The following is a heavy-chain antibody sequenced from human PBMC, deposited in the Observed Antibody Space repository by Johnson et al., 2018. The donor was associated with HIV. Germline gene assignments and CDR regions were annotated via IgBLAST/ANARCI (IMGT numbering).Heavy chain of an antibody. D-gene: IGHD3-22*01. J-gene: IGHJ3*02. V-gene: IGHV3-30*02. Sequence: QMQLVESGGGVVQPGWSLRLSCAVSGFTFSGYGMHWVRRTPGKGLEWVAFIRHDGNNKYYAESMKGRLIISRDNSKNTLYLQMNSLRPEDTAVYYCAKDGQRGRAMIVARLGAFDIWGQGTMVTVSS. CDR3: AKDGQRGRAMIVARLGAFDI. CDR2: IRHDGNNK. CDR1: GFTFSGYG.